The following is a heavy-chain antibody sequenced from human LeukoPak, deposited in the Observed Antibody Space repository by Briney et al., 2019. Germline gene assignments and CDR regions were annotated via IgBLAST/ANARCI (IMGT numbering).Heavy chain of an antibody. Sequence: GGFLRLSCVASGFNFGNFAVTWVRQAPGKGLEWVSGMIGTGDTYYADSVKGRFTMFRDYSRTTLYLQMNNLIYEDTAIYYCAKDMHYNDGRWEFDPWGQGTLVTVSS. D-gene: IGHD5-24*01. CDR3: AKDMHYNDGRWEFDP. CDR1: GFNFGNFA. V-gene: IGHV3-23*01. J-gene: IGHJ5*02. CDR2: MIGTGDT.